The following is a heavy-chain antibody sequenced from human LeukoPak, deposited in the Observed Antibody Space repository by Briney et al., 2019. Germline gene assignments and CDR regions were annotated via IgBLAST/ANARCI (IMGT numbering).Heavy chain of an antibody. Sequence: SETLSLTCTVSGGSISSYYWSWIRQPPGKGLEWIGYIYHSGSTYYNPSLKSRVTISVDRSKNQFSLKLSSVTAADTAVYYCARGGEKDYDFWSGYMVSDYWGQGTLVTVSS. CDR2: IYHSGST. V-gene: IGHV4-59*12. CDR3: ARGGEKDYDFWSGYMVSDY. D-gene: IGHD3-3*01. J-gene: IGHJ4*02. CDR1: GGSISSYY.